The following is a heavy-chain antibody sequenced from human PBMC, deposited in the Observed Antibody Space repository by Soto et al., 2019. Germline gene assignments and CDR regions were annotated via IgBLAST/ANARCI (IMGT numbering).Heavy chain of an antibody. CDR3: ASNQNYDILTGYFGPGFIDY. Sequence: PGGSLRLSCAASGFTFSSYWMSWVRQAPGKGLEWVANIKQDGSEKYYVDSVKGRFTISRDNAKNSLYLQMNSLRAEDTAVYYCASNQNYDILTGYFGPGFIDYWGQGTLVTVSS. CDR2: IKQDGSEK. J-gene: IGHJ4*02. D-gene: IGHD3-9*01. CDR1: GFTFSSYW. V-gene: IGHV3-7*01.